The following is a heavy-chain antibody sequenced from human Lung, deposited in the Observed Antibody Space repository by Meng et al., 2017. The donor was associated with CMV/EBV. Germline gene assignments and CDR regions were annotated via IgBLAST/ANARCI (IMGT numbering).Heavy chain of an antibody. CDR3: ASGTPGRSYCDY. J-gene: IGHJ4*02. CDR1: GYTFGSYG. CDR2: FVNYVDT. D-gene: IGHD2-15*01. Sequence: QDHLLQSGPEVKEPVGAVRVSCNASGYTFGSYGICWVRQAPGQGLEWMGWFVNYVDTYPAPKFQGRVTMTTDTHTNTAFMELRSLTSDDTAVYYCASGTPGRSYCDYWGQGTLVTVSS. V-gene: IGHV1-18*01.